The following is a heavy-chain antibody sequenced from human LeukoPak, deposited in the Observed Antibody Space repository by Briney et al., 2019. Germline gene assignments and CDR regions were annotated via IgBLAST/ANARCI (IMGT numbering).Heavy chain of an antibody. J-gene: IGHJ6*04. CDR1: GFTFDDYA. CDR2: ICWGGGST. D-gene: IGHD5-12*01. V-gene: IGHV3-43D*04. CDR3: AKDKEYSGFGPILSGYYYGMDV. Sequence: WGSRRLSCAASGFTFDDYAMHLGRQAPGGGLGWVSLICWGGGSTYYADSVKGRFTNSRDNSRHNLYLQMNSLGAEDTALYYCAKDKEYSGFGPILSGYYYGMDVWGKGTTVTVSS.